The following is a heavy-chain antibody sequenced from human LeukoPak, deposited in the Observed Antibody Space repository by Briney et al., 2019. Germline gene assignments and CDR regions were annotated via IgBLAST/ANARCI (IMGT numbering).Heavy chain of an antibody. V-gene: IGHV1-69*06. CDR1: GGTFSNYA. Sequence: SVKVSCKASGGTFSNYAISWVRQAPGQGLEWMGGIIPIFDTPNFAQKFQGRVTITADKSTSTAYMELSRLRSEDTAVYYCARGSSEYYDILTGYTYYYYVDVWGKGTTVTISS. CDR2: IIPIFDTP. J-gene: IGHJ6*03. D-gene: IGHD3-9*01. CDR3: ARGSSEYYDILTGYTYYYYVDV.